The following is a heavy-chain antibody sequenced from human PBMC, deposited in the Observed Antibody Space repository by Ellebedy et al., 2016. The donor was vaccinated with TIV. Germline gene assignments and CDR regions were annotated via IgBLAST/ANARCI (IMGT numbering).Heavy chain of an antibody. J-gene: IGHJ4*02. Sequence: GESLKISCEASGHIFTGSWIGWVRQVPGKGLEWMGMIFPSDSETIYSPSFQGQVTMSADKSITTAYLQWGSLKASDSGIYFCARQASGFDFDYWGQGTLVTVSS. D-gene: IGHD5-12*01. CDR2: IFPSDSET. CDR3: ARQASGFDFDY. V-gene: IGHV5-51*01. CDR1: GHIFTGSW.